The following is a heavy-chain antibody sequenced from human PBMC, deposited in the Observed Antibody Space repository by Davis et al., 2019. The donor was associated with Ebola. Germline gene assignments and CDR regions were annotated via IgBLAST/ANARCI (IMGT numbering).Heavy chain of an antibody. CDR3: ARDLYSSGWYPY. J-gene: IGHJ4*02. CDR1: GYTFTSYG. V-gene: IGHV1-18*01. Sequence: AASVKVSCKASGYTFTSYGISWVRQAPGQGLEWMGWISAYNGNTNYAQKLQGRVTMTTETSTSAAYMELRSLRSDDTAVYYCARDLYSSGWYPYWGQGTLVTVSS. CDR2: ISAYNGNT. D-gene: IGHD6-19*01.